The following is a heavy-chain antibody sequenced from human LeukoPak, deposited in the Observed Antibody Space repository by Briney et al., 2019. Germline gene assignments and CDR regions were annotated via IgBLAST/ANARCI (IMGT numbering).Heavy chain of an antibody. CDR2: INTDGSST. CDR1: GFTFSSYW. CDR3: GRGPPFDQAIDY. D-gene: IGHD2/OR15-2a*01. J-gene: IGHJ4*02. Sequence: QPGGSLRLSCAASGFTFSSYWMHWVRQAPGKGLVWVSRINTDGSSTTYADSVKGRFTISRDNAKNTLYLQMDSLRAEDTAVYYCGRGPPFDQAIDYWGQGTLLTVSS. V-gene: IGHV3-74*01.